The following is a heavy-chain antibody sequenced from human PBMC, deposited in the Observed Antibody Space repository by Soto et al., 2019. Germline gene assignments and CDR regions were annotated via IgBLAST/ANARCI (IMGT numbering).Heavy chain of an antibody. CDR3: ERHKTSRHAFDI. Sequence: PXETLSLTCTVSGGSISSSSYYWGWIRQPPGKGLEWIGSIYYSGSTYYNPSLKSRVTISVDTSKNQFSLKLSSVTAADTAVYYCERHKTSRHAFDIWGQGTMVTVSS. D-gene: IGHD4-17*01. CDR1: GGSISSSSYY. J-gene: IGHJ3*02. CDR2: IYYSGST. V-gene: IGHV4-39*01.